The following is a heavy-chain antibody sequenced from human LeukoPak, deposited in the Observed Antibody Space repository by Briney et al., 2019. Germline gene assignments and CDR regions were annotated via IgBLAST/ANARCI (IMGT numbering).Heavy chain of an antibody. Sequence: SETLSLTCTVSGGPISSYYWSWIRQPPGKGLEWIGYIYDSGSTNYNPSLKSRVTISVDTSKNQFSLKLSSVTAADTAVYYCARGLEKSRTAWYFDLWGRGTLVTVSS. CDR2: IYDSGST. CDR1: GGPISSYY. D-gene: IGHD1-14*01. J-gene: IGHJ2*01. CDR3: ARGLEKSRTAWYFDL. V-gene: IGHV4-59*01.